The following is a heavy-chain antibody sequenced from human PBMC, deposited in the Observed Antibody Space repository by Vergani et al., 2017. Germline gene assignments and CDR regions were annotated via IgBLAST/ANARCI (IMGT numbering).Heavy chain of an antibody. V-gene: IGHV5-51*01. CDR2: IYPGDSDT. Sequence: EVQLVPSGAEVKKPGESLKISCKGSGYSFTSYWIGWVRQMPGKGLEWMGVIYPGDSDTRYSPSFPGQVTISADKSISTAYRQWSSLTASDTAMYYCARPGAAGRWDFDLWGRGTLVTVSS. CDR1: GYSFTSYW. J-gene: IGHJ2*01. CDR3: ARPGAAGRWDFDL. D-gene: IGHD6-13*01.